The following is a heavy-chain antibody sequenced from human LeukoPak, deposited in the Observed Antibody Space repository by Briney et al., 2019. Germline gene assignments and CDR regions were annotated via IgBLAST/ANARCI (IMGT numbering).Heavy chain of an antibody. CDR1: GFTFSSYD. Sequence: GGSLRLSCAASGFTFSSYDMHWVRQATGKGLEWVSAIGTAGDTYYPGSVKGRFTISRESAKNSLYLQMNSLRAGDTAVYYCARVRSSHSGWYYFDYWGQGTLVTVSS. CDR3: ARVRSSHSGWYYFDY. V-gene: IGHV3-13*01. CDR2: IGTAGDT. D-gene: IGHD6-19*01. J-gene: IGHJ4*02.